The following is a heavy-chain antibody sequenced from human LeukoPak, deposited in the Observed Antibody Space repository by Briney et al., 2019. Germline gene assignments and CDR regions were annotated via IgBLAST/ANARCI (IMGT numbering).Heavy chain of an antibody. Sequence: PSETLSLNCTVSGGSISSSTYYWGWIRQPPGKGLEWIETIYYSGSAYYNPSLKSRVTISVDTSKNRFSLKVSSVTAADTAVYYCARVSSVWIKDYYYYMDVWGKGTTVTVSS. CDR1: GGSISSSTYY. CDR2: IYYSGSA. J-gene: IGHJ6*03. V-gene: IGHV4-39*07. D-gene: IGHD5-12*01. CDR3: ARVSSVWIKDYYYYMDV.